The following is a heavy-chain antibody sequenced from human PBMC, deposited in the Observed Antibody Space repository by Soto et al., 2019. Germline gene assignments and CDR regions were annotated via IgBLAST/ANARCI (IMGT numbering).Heavy chain of an antibody. D-gene: IGHD6-13*01. Sequence: QLQLQESGSGLVKPSETLSLTCAVSGGSISSGGYSWSWIRQPPGKGLEWIGYIYHSGTTYYNLSLESRVTISVDRSKNQISLKLSSVTAADTAVYYCAGDHTAAGPFDLWGRGTLVTVSS. CDR2: IYHSGTT. V-gene: IGHV4-30-2*01. J-gene: IGHJ2*01. CDR1: GGSISSGGYS. CDR3: AGDHTAAGPFDL.